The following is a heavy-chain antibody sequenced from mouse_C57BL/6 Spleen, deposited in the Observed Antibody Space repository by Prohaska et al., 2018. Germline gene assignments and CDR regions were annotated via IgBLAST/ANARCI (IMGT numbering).Heavy chain of an antibody. J-gene: IGHJ2*01. CDR3: TYYYGSSSFDY. CDR1: GYTFTDYE. D-gene: IGHD1-1*01. Sequence: QVQLQQSGAELVRPGASVTLSCKASGYTFTDYEMHWVKQTPVHGLEWIGAIDPETGGTAYNQKFKGKAILTADKSSSTAYMELHSLTSEDSAVYYCTYYYGSSSFDYWGQGTTLTVSS. V-gene: IGHV1-15*01. CDR2: IDPETGGT.